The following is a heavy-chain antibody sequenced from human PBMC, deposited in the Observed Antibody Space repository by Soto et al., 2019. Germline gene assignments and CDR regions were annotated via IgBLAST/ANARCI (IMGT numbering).Heavy chain of an antibody. CDR1: GFTFSSYG. V-gene: IGHV3-33*01. J-gene: IGHJ4*02. CDR2: IWYDGSNK. D-gene: IGHD3-3*01. Sequence: QVQLVESGGGVVQPGRSLRLSCAASGFTFSSYGMHWVRQAPGKGLEWVAVIWYDGSNKYYADSVKGRFTISRDNSKNTPYLQMNSLRAEDTAVYYCARPSSYDFWSGYLYWGQGTLVTVSS. CDR3: ARPSSYDFWSGYLY.